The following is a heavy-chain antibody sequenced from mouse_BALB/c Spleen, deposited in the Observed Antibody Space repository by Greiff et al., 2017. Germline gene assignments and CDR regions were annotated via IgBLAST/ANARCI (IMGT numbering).Heavy chain of an antibody. CDR1: GFTFSDFY. CDR2: SRNKANDYTT. CDR3: ERDDYGNDEGGAMDY. Sequence: EVKLVESGGGLVQPGGSLRLSCATSGFTFSDFYMEWVRQPPGKRLEWIAASRNKANDYTTEYSASVKGRFIVSRDTSQSILYLQMNALRAEDTAIEDCERDDYGNDEGGAMDYWGQGTTVTVSS. V-gene: IGHV7-1*02. J-gene: IGHJ4*01. D-gene: IGHD2-2*01.